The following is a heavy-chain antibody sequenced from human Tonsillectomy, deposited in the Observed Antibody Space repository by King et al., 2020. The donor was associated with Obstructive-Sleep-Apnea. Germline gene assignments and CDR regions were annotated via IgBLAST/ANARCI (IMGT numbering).Heavy chain of an antibody. CDR2: IYHSGST. J-gene: IGHJ6*02. Sequence: VQLQESGPGLVKPSGTLSLTCAVSGGSISSSNWWSWVRQPPGKGLEWIGEIYHSGSTNYNPSLKSRVTISVDKSKNQFSLKLSSVTAADTAVYYCARVTKLLWFGELERRAYYYGMDVWGQGTTVTVSS. V-gene: IGHV4-4*02. CDR1: GGSISSSNW. CDR3: ARVTKLLWFGELERRAYYYGMDV. D-gene: IGHD3-10*01.